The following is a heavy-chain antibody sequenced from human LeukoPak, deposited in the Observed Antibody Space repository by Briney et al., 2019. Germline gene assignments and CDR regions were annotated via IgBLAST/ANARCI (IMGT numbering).Heavy chain of an antibody. V-gene: IGHV3-21*01. CDR3: ARARDYYDSSGYYREYFQH. J-gene: IGHJ1*01. D-gene: IGHD3-22*01. CDR1: GFTLSSYA. Sequence: GGSLRLSCAASGFTLSSYAMSWVRQAPGKGLEWVSSISSSSSYIYYADSVKGRFTISRDNAKNSLYLQMNSLRAEDTAVYYCARARDYYDSSGYYREYFQHWGQGTLVTVSS. CDR2: ISSSSSYI.